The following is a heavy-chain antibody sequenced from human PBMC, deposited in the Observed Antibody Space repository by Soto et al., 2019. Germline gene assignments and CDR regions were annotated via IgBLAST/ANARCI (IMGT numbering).Heavy chain of an antibody. CDR3: ARRGYCTNCVCYYGMDV. D-gene: IGHD2-8*01. Sequence: QVQLQESGPGLVKPSGTLSLTCAVSGGSISSSNWWSWVRQPPGKGLEWIGEIYHSGSTNYNPSLKGPVTISIDKSKNQFSLELSSVTAAYTAVYYCARRGYCTNCVCYYGMDVWGQGTTVTVSS. V-gene: IGHV4-4*02. CDR2: IYHSGST. CDR1: GGSISSSNW. J-gene: IGHJ6*02.